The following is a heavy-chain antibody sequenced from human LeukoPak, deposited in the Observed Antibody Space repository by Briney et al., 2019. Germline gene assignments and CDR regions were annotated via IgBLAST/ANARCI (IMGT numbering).Heavy chain of an antibody. D-gene: IGHD6-6*01. Sequence: SETLSLTCTVSGDSISGDHWSWLRQPPGKGLEWIGYVYNSGSTRFNLSLRSRVTISVNTSKNQFPLTLSSVTAADTAVYYCARAHSVAAGVGYFQHWGQGALVTVSS. CDR2: VYNSGST. CDR3: ARAHSVAAGVGYFQH. J-gene: IGHJ1*01. CDR1: GDSISGDH. V-gene: IGHV4-59*01.